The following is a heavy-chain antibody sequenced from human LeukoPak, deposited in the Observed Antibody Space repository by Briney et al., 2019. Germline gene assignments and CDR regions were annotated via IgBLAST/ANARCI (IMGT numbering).Heavy chain of an antibody. V-gene: IGHV3-48*03. D-gene: IGHD5-18*01. CDR1: GFTFSSYE. J-gene: IGHJ5*02. Sequence: GGSLRPSCAASGFTFSSYEMNWVRQAPGKGLEWVSYISSSGSTIYYAVSVKGRFTISRDNAKNSLYLQMNSLRAEDTAVYYCARAGEDGYSYGYRGANWFDPWGQGTLVTASS. CDR2: ISSSGSTI. CDR3: ARAGEDGYSYGYRGANWFDP.